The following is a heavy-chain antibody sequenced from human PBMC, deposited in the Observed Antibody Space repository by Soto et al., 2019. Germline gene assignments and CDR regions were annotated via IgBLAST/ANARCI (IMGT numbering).Heavy chain of an antibody. V-gene: IGHV3-48*02. CDR3: ARGPERQDY. D-gene: IGHD1-1*01. CDR2: ISSSSSTI. CDR1: GFTFSSYS. Sequence: EVQLVESGGGLVQPGGSLRLSCAASGFTFSSYSMNWVRQAPGKGLEWVSYISSSSSTIYYADSVKGRFTISRDNAKNSLYLQMNNLRDEDTAVYYCARGPERQDYWGQGTLVTVSS. J-gene: IGHJ4*02.